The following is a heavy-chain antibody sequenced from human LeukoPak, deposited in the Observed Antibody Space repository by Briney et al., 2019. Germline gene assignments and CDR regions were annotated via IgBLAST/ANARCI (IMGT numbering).Heavy chain of an antibody. CDR1: GFTFNSYG. J-gene: IGHJ4*02. Sequence: GGSLRLSCAASGFTFNSYGMHWVRQAPGKGLDWVAFIRYDGSIKHYADSVKGRFTISRDNSKSTVSLQMNSPRPEDTAVYYCGKGSSTSGCPDYWGQGTLVTVSS. CDR2: IRYDGSIK. D-gene: IGHD6-19*01. V-gene: IGHV3-30*02. CDR3: GKGSSTSGCPDY.